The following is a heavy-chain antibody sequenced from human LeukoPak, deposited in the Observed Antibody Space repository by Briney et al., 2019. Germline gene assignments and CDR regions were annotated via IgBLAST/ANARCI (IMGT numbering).Heavy chain of an antibody. CDR3: AAGNSYCSGGSCYS. D-gene: IGHD2-15*01. CDR1: GFTFDDYA. CDR2: ISWSSGSI. Sequence: GGSLRLSCAASGFTFDDYAMHWVRQAPGRGLEWVSGISWSSGSIGYADSVKGRFTISRDNAKNSLYLQMNSLRAEDTALYYCAAGNSYCSGGSCYSWGQGTLVTVSS. J-gene: IGHJ4*02. V-gene: IGHV3-9*01.